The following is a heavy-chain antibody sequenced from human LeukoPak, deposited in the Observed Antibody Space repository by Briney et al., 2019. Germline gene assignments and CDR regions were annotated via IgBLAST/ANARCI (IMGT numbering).Heavy chain of an antibody. V-gene: IGHV3-23*01. CDR1: GFTIANYA. CDR3: AKSGTNYNNYKGLDV. D-gene: IGHD1-7*01. Sequence: GGSLRLSCAASGFTIANYAMSWVRQAPGKGLEWVSAIRGGGSDTFFADAVKGRCTISRDNSKNTLYLQMNSLRAEDTAAYYCAKSGTNYNNYKGLDVWGQGTTVTVS. CDR2: IRGGGSDT. J-gene: IGHJ6*02.